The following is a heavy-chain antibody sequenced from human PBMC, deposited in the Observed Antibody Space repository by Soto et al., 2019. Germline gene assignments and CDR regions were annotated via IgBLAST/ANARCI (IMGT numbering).Heavy chain of an antibody. J-gene: IGHJ2*01. CDR3: ARMVPWVGATPPGDFDL. CDR1: GGSISSSNW. V-gene: IGHV4-4*02. D-gene: IGHD1-26*01. CDR2: IYHSGSS. Sequence: QVQLQESGPGLVKPSGTLSLTCAVSGGSISSSNWWSWVRQPPGKGLEWIGEIYHSGSSNYNPSLKSRVTISVDKSKTQFSLKLSSVTAADTAVYYCARMVPWVGATPPGDFDLWGRGTLVTVSS.